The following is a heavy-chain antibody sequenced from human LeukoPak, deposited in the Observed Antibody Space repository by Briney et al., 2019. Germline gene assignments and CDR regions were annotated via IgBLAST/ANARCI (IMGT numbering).Heavy chain of an antibody. CDR2: IRYDGSNK. V-gene: IGHV3-30*02. Sequence: GGSLRLSCAASGFTFSSYGMHWVRQAPGKGLEWVAFIRYDGSNKYYADSVKGRFTISRDNSKNTLYLQMNSLRAEDTAVYYCAKAAEFRSSSSWSFFDYWGQGTLVTVSS. J-gene: IGHJ4*02. CDR3: AKAAEFRSSSSWSFFDY. CDR1: GFTFSSYG. D-gene: IGHD6-13*01.